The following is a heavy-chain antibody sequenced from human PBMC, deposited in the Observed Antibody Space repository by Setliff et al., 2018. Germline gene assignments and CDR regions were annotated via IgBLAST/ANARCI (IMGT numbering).Heavy chain of an antibody. J-gene: IGHJ6*03. V-gene: IGHV1-69*06. Sequence: SVKVSCKASGGTFSSYAISWVRQAPGQGLEWMGRIIPIFGTANYAQKFQGRVTITADKSTSTAYMELSSLRSGDTAVYYCARDPPHDFWSGYYGRGGYYYYMDVWGKGTTVTVSS. D-gene: IGHD3-3*01. CDR1: GGTFSSYA. CDR2: IIPIFGTA. CDR3: ARDPPHDFWSGYYGRGGYYYYMDV.